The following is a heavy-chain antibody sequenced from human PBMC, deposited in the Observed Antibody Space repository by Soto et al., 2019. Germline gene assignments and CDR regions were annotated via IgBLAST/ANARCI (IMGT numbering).Heavy chain of an antibody. Sequence: PSETLSLTCTVSGGSVSSGDYYWSWIRQSPGKGLEWIGNIYYRGGTSYNPSLKTRPTISTDTSKKQVSLRLSSVTAADTAVYYCARALGDYYDSHSYYPHFDSWGQGALVTVSS. CDR1: GGSVSSGDYY. V-gene: IGHV4-61*08. J-gene: IGHJ5*01. CDR3: ARALGDYYDSHSYYPHFDS. CDR2: IYYRGGT. D-gene: IGHD3-22*01.